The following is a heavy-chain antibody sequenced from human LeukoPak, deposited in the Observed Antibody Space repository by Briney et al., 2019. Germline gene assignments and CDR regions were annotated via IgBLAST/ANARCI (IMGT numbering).Heavy chain of an antibody. CDR1: GFTFSSYG. Sequence: PGGSLRLSCAASGFTFSSYGMHWVRQAPGKGLEWVAFIRYDGSNKYYADSVKGRFTISRDNSKNTLYLQMNSLRAEDTAVYYCVKDRTVVVPALDYWGQGTLVTVSS. CDR3: VKDRTVVVPALDY. J-gene: IGHJ4*02. CDR2: IRYDGSNK. V-gene: IGHV3-30*02. D-gene: IGHD2-2*01.